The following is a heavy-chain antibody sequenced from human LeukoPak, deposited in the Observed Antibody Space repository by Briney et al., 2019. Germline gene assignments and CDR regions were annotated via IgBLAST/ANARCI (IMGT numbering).Heavy chain of an antibody. J-gene: IGHJ4*02. D-gene: IGHD1-14*01. CDR2: IYHSGST. Sequence: SETLSLTCTVSGGSISSGGYYWSWIRQPPGKGLEWIGYIYHSGSTYYNPSLKSRVTISVDRSKNQFSLKLSSVTAADTAVYYCARGPYRDLDYWGQGTLVTVSS. CDR3: ARGPYRDLDY. V-gene: IGHV4-30-2*01. CDR1: GGSISSGGYY.